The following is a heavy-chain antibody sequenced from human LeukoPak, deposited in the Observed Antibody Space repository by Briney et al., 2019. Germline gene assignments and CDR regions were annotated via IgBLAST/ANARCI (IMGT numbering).Heavy chain of an antibody. J-gene: IGHJ4*02. Sequence: GASVKVSCKASGYTFTGYYMHWVRQAPGQGLEWMGIINPSGGSTSYAQKFQGRVTMTRDTSTSTVYMELSSLRSEDTAVYYCARARDTAMTVSPHQYWGQGTLVTVSS. CDR3: ARARDTAMTVSPHQY. D-gene: IGHD5-18*01. CDR2: INPSGGST. CDR1: GYTFTGYY. V-gene: IGHV1-46*01.